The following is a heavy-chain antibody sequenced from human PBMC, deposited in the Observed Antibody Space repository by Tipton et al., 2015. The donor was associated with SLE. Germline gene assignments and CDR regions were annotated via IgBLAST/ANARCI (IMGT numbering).Heavy chain of an antibody. J-gene: IGHJ4*02. CDR2: IYYSGNT. CDR1: GGSINSGTDY. D-gene: IGHD2-15*01. CDR3: ATTSCSGGTCLVDH. V-gene: IGHV4-39*01. Sequence: TLSLTCTVSGGSINSGTDYWGWIRQPPGKGLEWIGSIYYSGNTNYNPSLKSRVTISIDTSKNQFSVKLRSVTAADTAVYYCATTSCSGGTCLVDHWGQGTLVTVSS.